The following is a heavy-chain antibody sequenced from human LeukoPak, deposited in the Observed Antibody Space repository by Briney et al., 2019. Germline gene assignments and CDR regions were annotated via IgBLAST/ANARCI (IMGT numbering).Heavy chain of an antibody. Sequence: GSLRLSCAASGFTFSSYSMNWVRQAPGKGLEWVSYISSSSSTIYYADSVKGRFTISRDNAKNSLYLQVNSLRAEDTAVYYCARDPGVHDFPLDWGHGTLVTVSS. V-gene: IGHV3-48*01. J-gene: IGHJ4*01. CDR2: ISSSSSTI. CDR3: ARDPGVHDFPLD. CDR1: GFTFSSYS. D-gene: IGHD2-21*02.